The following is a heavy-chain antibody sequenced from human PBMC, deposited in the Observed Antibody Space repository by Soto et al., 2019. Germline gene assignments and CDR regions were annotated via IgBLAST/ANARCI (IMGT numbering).Heavy chain of an antibody. CDR1: GCSISSYY. Sequence: QVQLQESGPGLVKPSETLSLTCAVSGCSISSYYWSWIRQPAGKGLEWIGRIYTSGSTNYNPSLKSRVTMSVDTSKNQFSLKLSSVTAADTAVYYCARDARYSGYVEPYYYYYYGMDVWGQGTTVTVSS. J-gene: IGHJ6*02. CDR3: ARDARYSGYVEPYYYYYYGMDV. V-gene: IGHV4-4*07. D-gene: IGHD5-12*01. CDR2: IYTSGST.